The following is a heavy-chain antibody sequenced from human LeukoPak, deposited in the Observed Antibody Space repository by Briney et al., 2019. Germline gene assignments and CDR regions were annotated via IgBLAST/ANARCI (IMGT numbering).Heavy chain of an antibody. CDR2: IIPIFGTA. V-gene: IGHV1-69*13. CDR3: AREEESQDWFDP. Sequence: SVKVSCKASGGTFSSYAISWVRQAPGQGLEWMGGIIPIFGTANYAQKFQGRVTITADESTSTAYMELSSLRSEDTAVYYCAREEESQDWFDPWSQGTLVTVSS. J-gene: IGHJ5*02. CDR1: GGTFSSYA.